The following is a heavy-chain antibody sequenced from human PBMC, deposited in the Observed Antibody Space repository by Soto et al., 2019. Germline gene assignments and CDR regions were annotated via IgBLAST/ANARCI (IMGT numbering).Heavy chain of an antibody. V-gene: IGHV3-21*01. D-gene: IGHD4-17*01. CDR2: IRSSGSYI. CDR3: ARDSMSARYGDYGRCYFDY. Sequence: EVQLVESGGGLVKPGGSLRLSCAASGLTFSSYSMNWVRQSPGKWLEWVSSIRSSGSYIYYADSLKGRFTISRDNAKNSLYLQMNSLRAEETAMYYCARDSMSARYGDYGRCYFDYWGQGTLVTVSS. CDR1: GLTFSSYS. J-gene: IGHJ4*02.